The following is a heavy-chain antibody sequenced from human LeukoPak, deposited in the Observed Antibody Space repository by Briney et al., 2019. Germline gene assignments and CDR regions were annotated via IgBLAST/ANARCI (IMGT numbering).Heavy chain of an antibody. V-gene: IGHV3-33*03. J-gene: IGHJ5*02. CDR3: APRPRYCSSTSCP. D-gene: IGHD2-2*01. Sequence: PGGSLRLSCAASGFTFSTYGMHWVRQAPGKGLEWVSVIWYDGSLKYYADSVKGRFTISRDNAKNSLYLQMNSLRAEDTALYYCAPRPRYCSSTSCPWGQGTLVTASS. CDR1: GFTFSTYG. CDR2: IWYDGSLK.